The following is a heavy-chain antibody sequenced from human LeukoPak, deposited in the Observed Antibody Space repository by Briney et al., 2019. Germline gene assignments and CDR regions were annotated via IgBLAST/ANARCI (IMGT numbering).Heavy chain of an antibody. CDR1: GFTVSSNY. D-gene: IGHD6-6*01. J-gene: IGHJ4*02. V-gene: IGHV3-53*01. Sequence: GGSLRLSCAASGFTVSSNYMSWVRQAPGKGLEWVSVIYSGGSTYYADSVKGRFTISRDNSKNTLYLQMNSLRAEDTAVYYCARNGFEYSSSYFDYWGQGTLVTVSS. CDR3: ARNGFEYSSSYFDY. CDR2: IYSGGST.